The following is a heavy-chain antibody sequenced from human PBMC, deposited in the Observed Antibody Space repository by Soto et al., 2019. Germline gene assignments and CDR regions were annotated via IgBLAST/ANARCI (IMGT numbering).Heavy chain of an antibody. CDR3: TRDWTHYDSSGPGDY. D-gene: IGHD3-22*01. J-gene: IGHJ4*02. CDR1: GYTFTSYP. V-gene: IGHV1-3*01. CDR2: INAGNGDT. Sequence: ASVKVSCKASGYTFTSYPMHWVRQAPGQRLEWMGWINAGNGDTKYSQKFQGRVTITRDTSASTVYMEVSSLRSEDTAVYYCTRDWTHYDSSGPGDYWGQGTLVTVSS.